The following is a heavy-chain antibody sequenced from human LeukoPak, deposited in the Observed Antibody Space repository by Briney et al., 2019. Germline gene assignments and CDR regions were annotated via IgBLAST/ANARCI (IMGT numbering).Heavy chain of an antibody. D-gene: IGHD3-16*01. V-gene: IGHV4-61*01. CDR1: GGSVSSANYY. CDR2: IYYSGST. CDR3: VRHPRGGPYFDY. Sequence: SETLSLTCSVSGGSVSSANYYWSWVRQPPGKGLEWIGYIYYSGSTTYNPSLKSRVTISVDTSKNQFSLKLTSVTAADTGVYYCVRHPRGGPYFDYWGQGTLVTVSS. J-gene: IGHJ4*02.